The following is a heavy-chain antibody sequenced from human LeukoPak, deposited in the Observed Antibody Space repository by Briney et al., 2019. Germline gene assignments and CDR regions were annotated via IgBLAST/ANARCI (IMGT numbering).Heavy chain of an antibody. CDR3: ARDRSETGNYFDY. D-gene: IGHD1-14*01. J-gene: IGHJ4*02. Sequence: PGGSLRLSCAASGFTVSSNYMSWVRQAPGKWLEWVSVIYSGGSTYYADSVKGRFTISRDNSKNTLYLQMNSLRAEDTAVYYCARDRSETGNYFDYWGQGTLVTVSS. CDR2: IYSGGST. CDR1: GFTVSSNY. V-gene: IGHV3-66*01.